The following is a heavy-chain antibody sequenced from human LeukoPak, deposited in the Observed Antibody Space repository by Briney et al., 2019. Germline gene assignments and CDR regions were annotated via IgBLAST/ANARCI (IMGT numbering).Heavy chain of an antibody. V-gene: IGHV5-51*01. J-gene: IGHJ4*02. Sequence: GESLKISCQGSGYTFTNYWIGWVRQMPGKGLEWMGIIYPGDSDTRYSPSFQGQVTFSADESISTAYLQWSSLKASDTAIYYCARRSSIAPRLFDYWGQGTLVTVSS. CDR2: IYPGDSDT. CDR3: ARRSSIAPRLFDY. CDR1: GYTFTNYW. D-gene: IGHD6-6*01.